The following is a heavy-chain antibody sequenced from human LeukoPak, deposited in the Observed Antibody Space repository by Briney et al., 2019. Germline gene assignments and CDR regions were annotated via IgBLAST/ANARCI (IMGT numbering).Heavy chain of an antibody. Sequence: GRSLRPSWAAAGFTFSSYGISSVRQPPGKGLEWVSAISGIGGSTYYADSVKGRFSISRDNSKKTLCLQMNSLSAEDRAVYYCAKDGSYSPDYFDYWGQGTLVTVSS. CDR2: ISGIGGST. J-gene: IGHJ4*02. V-gene: IGHV3-23*01. D-gene: IGHD1-26*01. CDR1: GFTFSSYG. CDR3: AKDGSYSPDYFDY.